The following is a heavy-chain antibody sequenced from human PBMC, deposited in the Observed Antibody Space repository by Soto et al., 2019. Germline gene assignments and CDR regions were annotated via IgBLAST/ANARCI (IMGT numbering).Heavy chain of an antibody. CDR3: ARDTYGDLFDF. D-gene: IGHD4-17*01. J-gene: IGHJ4*02. Sequence: EVQLVESGGGLVQPGGSLGLSCAASGFTFSSYWMHWVRHVPGKGLVWVSRINSDGSNTNYADSVKGRFTISRDNAKNTLYLQMNSLRAEDTAVYYCARDTYGDLFDFWGQGTLVTVSS. V-gene: IGHV3-74*01. CDR1: GFTFSSYW. CDR2: INSDGSNT.